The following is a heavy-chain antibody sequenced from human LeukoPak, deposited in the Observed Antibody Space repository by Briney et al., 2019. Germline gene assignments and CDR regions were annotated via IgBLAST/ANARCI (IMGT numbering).Heavy chain of an antibody. CDR3: AKDRIGGTLDP. CDR1: GFTFGDYW. CDR2: IRQDGSEN. J-gene: IGHJ5*02. D-gene: IGHD1-1*01. Sequence: GGSLRLSCAASGFTFGDYWMTWVRQAPGKGLEGVANIRQDGSENHYVDSVKGRFTISRDNAKNTLYLQMNSLRAEDTAVYYCAKDRIGGTLDPWGQGTLVTVSS. V-gene: IGHV3-7*01.